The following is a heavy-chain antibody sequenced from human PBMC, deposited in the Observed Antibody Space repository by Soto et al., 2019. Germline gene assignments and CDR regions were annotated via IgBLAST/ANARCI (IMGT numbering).Heavy chain of an antibody. CDR1: GFTFSSYA. D-gene: IGHD2-15*01. CDR2: ISGSGGST. CDR3: AVLIVVVVAATGDEDY. J-gene: IGHJ4*02. V-gene: IGHV3-23*01. Sequence: GGSLRLSCAASGFTFSSYAMSWVRQAPGKGLEWVSAISGSGGSTYYADSVKGRFTISRDNSKNTLYLQMNSLRAEDTAVYYCAVLIVVVVAATGDEDYWGQGTLVTVSS.